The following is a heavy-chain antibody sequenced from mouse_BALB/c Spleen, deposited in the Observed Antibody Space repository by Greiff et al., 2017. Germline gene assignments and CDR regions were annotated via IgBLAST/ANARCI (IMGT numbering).Heavy chain of an antibody. V-gene: IGHV1-87*01. J-gene: IGHJ1*01. Sequence: VQLQQSGAELARPGASVKLSCKASGYTFTSYWMQWVKQRPGQGLEWIGAIYPGDGETRYTQKFKGKATLTADKSSSTAYIQLSSLTSEDSAVYFCARDCAPGWDFDVWGAGTTVTVSS. CDR1: GYTFTSYW. CDR2: IYPGDGET. CDR3: ARDCAPGWDFDV.